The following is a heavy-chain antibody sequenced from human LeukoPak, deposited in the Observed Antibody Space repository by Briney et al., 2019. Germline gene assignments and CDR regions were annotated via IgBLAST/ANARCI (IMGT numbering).Heavy chain of an antibody. CDR1: GFTFSSYA. CDR2: ISGSGGST. J-gene: IGHJ5*02. D-gene: IGHD6-19*01. Sequence: GGSLRLSCAASGFTFSSYAMRWVRRAPGRALECVSAISGSGGSTYYADSVKGRFTISSDNSKNTLYLQMNSLRAEDTAVYYCAKVSVQPGYSSGWSINWFDPWGQGTLVTVSS. V-gene: IGHV3-23*01. CDR3: AKVSVQPGYSSGWSINWFDP.